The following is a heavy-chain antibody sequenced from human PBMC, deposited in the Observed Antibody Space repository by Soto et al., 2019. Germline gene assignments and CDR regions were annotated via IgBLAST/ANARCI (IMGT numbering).Heavy chain of an antibody. CDR3: ATDHREGLEWPLYYFDY. V-gene: IGHV1-46*01. Sequence: SVKVSCEASGYTFTSYYMHWVRQAPVQGLEWMGIINPSGGSTSYAQKFQDRVTMTRDTSTSTVYTELSRLRAEDTAVYYCATDHREGLEWPLYYFDYWGQGTLLTVSS. D-gene: IGHD3-3*01. J-gene: IGHJ4*02. CDR1: GYTFTSYY. CDR2: INPSGGST.